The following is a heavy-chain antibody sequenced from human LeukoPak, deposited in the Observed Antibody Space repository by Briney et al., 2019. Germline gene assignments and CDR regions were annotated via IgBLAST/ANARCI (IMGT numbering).Heavy chain of an antibody. CDR1: GFTFSSYA. D-gene: IGHD2-8*01. CDR3: AKGLGYCTNGVCQEFDY. CDR2: ISGSGGST. V-gene: IGHV3-23*01. Sequence: QPGGSLRLSCAASGFTFSSYAMSWVRQAPGKGLEWVSAISGSGGSTYYADSVRGRFTISRDNSKNTLYLQMNSLRAEDTAVYYCAKGLGYCTNGVCQEFDYWGQGTLVTVSS. J-gene: IGHJ4*02.